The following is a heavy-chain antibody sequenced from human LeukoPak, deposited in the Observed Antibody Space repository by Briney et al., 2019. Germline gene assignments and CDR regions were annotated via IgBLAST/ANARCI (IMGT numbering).Heavy chain of an antibody. CDR1: GGSISSGGYS. V-gene: IGHV4-30-4*07. CDR3: ARGGVYNYGPIDY. Sequence: SQTLSLTCAVSGGSISSGGYSWSWIRQPPGKGLEWLGYISYSGWTNYSPSLMSRLIILVDTSKNQFSLKLSSVTAADTAVYYCARGGVYNYGPIDYWGQGTLVTVSS. J-gene: IGHJ4*02. D-gene: IGHD5-18*01. CDR2: ISYSGWT.